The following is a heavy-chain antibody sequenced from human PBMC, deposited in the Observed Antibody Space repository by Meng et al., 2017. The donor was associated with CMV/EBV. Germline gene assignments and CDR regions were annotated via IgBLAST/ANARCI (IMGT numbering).Heavy chain of an antibody. CDR1: GGSVSSGSYY. CDR2: IYYSGST. CDR3: ARDPRRDEIGC. J-gene: IGHJ4*02. V-gene: IGHV4-61*01. Sequence: GSLRLSCTVSGGSVSSGSYYWSWTRQPPGKGLEWIGFIYYSGSTNYNPSLKSRVTISVDTSKNQFSLKLSSVTAADTAVYYCARDPRRDEIGCWGQGTLVTVSS. D-gene: IGHD2-21*01.